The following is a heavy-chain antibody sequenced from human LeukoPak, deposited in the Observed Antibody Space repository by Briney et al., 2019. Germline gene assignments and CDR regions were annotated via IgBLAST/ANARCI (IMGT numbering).Heavy chain of an antibody. CDR3: ARGGGGEYSSGWYDY. CDR2: IYYSGTT. V-gene: IGHV4-59*01. J-gene: IGHJ4*02. CDR1: GGSISSYY. D-gene: IGHD6-19*01. Sequence: PSETLSLTCTVSGGSISSYYWSWIRQPPGKGLEWIGYIYYSGTTNYNPSLKSRVTISVATSKNQFSLNLSSVTAADTAVYYCARGGGGEYSSGWYDYWGPGTLVTVSS.